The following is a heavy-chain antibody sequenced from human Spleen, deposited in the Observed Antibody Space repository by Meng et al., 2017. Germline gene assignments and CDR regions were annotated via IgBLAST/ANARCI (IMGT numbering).Heavy chain of an antibody. CDR1: GGSFSGYY. D-gene: IGHD5-18*01. J-gene: IGHJ4*02. CDR2: INHSGST. V-gene: IGHV4-34*01. CDR3: ARGIRGYSYAYDY. Sequence: QVQLQQWGAGLLKHSETLSLTCGFYGGSFSGYYWTWIRQPPGKGLAWIGEINHSGSTNYNPSLKSRVTISVDTSKNQFSLKLSSVTAADTAVYYCARGIRGYSYAYDYWGQGTLVTVSS.